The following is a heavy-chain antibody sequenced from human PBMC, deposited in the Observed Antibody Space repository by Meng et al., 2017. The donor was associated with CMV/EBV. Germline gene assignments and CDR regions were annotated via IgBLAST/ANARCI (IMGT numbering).Heavy chain of an antibody. CDR1: GSTFSSYA. V-gene: IGHV3-30*04. CDR2: ISYDGSNK. D-gene: IGHD2-15*01. CDR3: AKDLGDCSGGSCYTIGMDV. Sequence: GGSLRLSCAASGSTFSSYAMHWVRQAPGKGLEWVAVISYDGSNKYYADSVKGRFTISRDNSKNTLYLQMNSLRAEDTAVYYCAKDLGDCSGGSCYTIGMDVWGQGTTVTVSS. J-gene: IGHJ6*02.